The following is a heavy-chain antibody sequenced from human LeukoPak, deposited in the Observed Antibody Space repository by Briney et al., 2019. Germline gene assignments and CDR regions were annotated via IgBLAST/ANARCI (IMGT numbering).Heavy chain of an antibody. V-gene: IGHV3-11*01. D-gene: IGHD2-2*01. Sequence: GGSLRLSCAASGFTFSDYYMSWIRQAPGKGLEWVSYISSSGSTIYYADSVKGRFTISRGNAKNSLYLQMNSLRAEDTAVYYCASAVVPAVDDYWGQGTLVTVSS. J-gene: IGHJ4*02. CDR1: GFTFSDYY. CDR3: ASAVVPAVDDY. CDR2: ISSSGSTI.